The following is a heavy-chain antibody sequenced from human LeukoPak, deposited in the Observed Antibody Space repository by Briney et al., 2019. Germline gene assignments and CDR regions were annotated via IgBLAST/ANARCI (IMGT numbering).Heavy chain of an antibody. CDR3: ASKSSVRGVKD. D-gene: IGHD3-10*02. CDR1: GGSIRSSSYY. V-gene: IGHV4-39*07. CDR2: IYYSGST. J-gene: IGHJ4*02. Sequence: SETLSLTCTVSGGSIRSSSYYWGWIRQPPGKGLEWIGSIYYSGSTYYNPSLKSRVTISVDTSKNQFSLKLSSVTAADTAVYYCASKSSVRGVKDWGQGTLVTVSS.